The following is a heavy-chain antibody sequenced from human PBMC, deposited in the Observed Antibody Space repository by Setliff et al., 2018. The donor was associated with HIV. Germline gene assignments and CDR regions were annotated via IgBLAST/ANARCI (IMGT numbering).Heavy chain of an antibody. V-gene: IGHV1-2*06. CDR1: GYSFTGYY. CDR2: INPNSGGT. CDR3: ARALHYSNYEDY. J-gene: IGHJ4*02. Sequence: ASVKVSCKALGYSFTGYYMHWVRQAPGQGLEWMGRINPNSGGTNYAQKFQGRVTMTRDTSISTAYMELSRLRSEDTAVYYCARALHYSNYEDYWGQGTLVTVSS. D-gene: IGHD4-4*01.